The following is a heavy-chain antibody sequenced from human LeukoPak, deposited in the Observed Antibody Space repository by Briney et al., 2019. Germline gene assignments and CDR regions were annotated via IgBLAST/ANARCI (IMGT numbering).Heavy chain of an antibody. CDR3: ARENYYGSGVHFDY. D-gene: IGHD3-10*01. V-gene: IGHV4-4*07. J-gene: IGHJ4*02. Sequence: SETLSLTCTVSGGSLSSYYWSWIRQPAGKGLEWIGRIYTSGSTNYNPSLKSRVTMSVDTSKNQFSLKLSSVTAADTAVYYCARENYYGSGVHFDYWGQGTLVTVSS. CDR2: IYTSGST. CDR1: GGSLSSYY.